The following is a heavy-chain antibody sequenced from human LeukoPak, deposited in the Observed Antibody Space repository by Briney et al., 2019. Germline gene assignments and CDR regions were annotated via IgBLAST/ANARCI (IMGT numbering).Heavy chain of an antibody. D-gene: IGHD6-19*01. CDR3: ATRTGYSSGWYVY. Sequence: ASVKVSCKVSGYTLTELSMHWVRQAPGKGLEGMGGFDPEDGGTIYAQKFQGRVTMTEDTSTDTAYMELSSLRSEDTAVYYCATRTGYSSGWYVYWGQGTLVTVSS. V-gene: IGHV1-24*01. J-gene: IGHJ4*02. CDR2: FDPEDGGT. CDR1: GYTLTELS.